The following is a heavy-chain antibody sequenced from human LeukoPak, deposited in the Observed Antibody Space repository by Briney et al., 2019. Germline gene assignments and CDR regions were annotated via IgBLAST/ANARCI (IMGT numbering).Heavy chain of an antibody. CDR2: ISSSSSSYI. V-gene: IGHV3-21*01. Sequence: GGSLTLSCAASVFPFSSYSMNWVRQAPGKGLEWVSYISSSSSSYIYYAYSVKGRFTISRDNAKNSLYLQMNSLRAEDTAVYYCARADTSNILTGYSDYWGQGTLVTVSS. D-gene: IGHD3-9*01. J-gene: IGHJ4*02. CDR3: ARADTSNILTGYSDY. CDR1: VFPFSSYS.